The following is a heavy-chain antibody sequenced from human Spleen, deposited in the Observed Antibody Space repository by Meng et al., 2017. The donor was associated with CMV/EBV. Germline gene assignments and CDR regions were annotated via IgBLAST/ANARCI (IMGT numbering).Heavy chain of an antibody. CDR1: GFTVGNSY. J-gene: IGHJ6*02. Sequence: GESLKISCAVSGFTVGNSYMTWVRQAPGKGLEWVSLIYSGGTINYADSVKGRFTISRDHSKNILYLQMNSLRADDMAVYYCARVKRYCTGGSCSSTGYYGMDVWGQGTTVTVSS. V-gene: IGHV3-53*01. CDR3: ARVKRYCTGGSCSSTGYYGMDV. D-gene: IGHD2-15*01. CDR2: IYSGGTI.